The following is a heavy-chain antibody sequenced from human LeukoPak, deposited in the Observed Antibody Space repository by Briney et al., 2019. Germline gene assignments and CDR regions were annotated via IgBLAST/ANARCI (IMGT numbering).Heavy chain of an antibody. Sequence: SETLSLTCTVSGGSISNYYWSWLRQPPGKGLEWIGHIYSTGSTTYSPSLKSRVIMSADTSKNQFSLKVTSVTAADTAVYYCARHRPEGSYPLDSWGQGALVTVPS. V-gene: IGHV4-59*08. CDR1: GGSISNYY. CDR3: ARHRPEGSYPLDS. CDR2: IYSTGST. J-gene: IGHJ4*02.